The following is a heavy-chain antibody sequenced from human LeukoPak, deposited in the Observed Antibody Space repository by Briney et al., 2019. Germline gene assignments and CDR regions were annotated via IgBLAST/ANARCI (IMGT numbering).Heavy chain of an antibody. CDR2: ISGSGGSI. Sequence: GGSLGLSCAASGFTFSSYAMSWVRQAPGKGLEWVSVISGSGGSISYADSVKGRFTISRDNSKNTLYLQMNSLRAEDTALYYCAKDRLSTPTAPRFDPWGQGTQVTVSS. V-gene: IGHV3-23*01. CDR1: GFTFSSYA. D-gene: IGHD4-23*01. CDR3: AKDRLSTPTAPRFDP. J-gene: IGHJ5*02.